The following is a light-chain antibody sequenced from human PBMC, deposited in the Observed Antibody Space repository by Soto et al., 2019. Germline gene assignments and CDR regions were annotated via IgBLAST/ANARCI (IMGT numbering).Light chain of an antibody. Sequence: QSVLTQPRSVSGSPGQSVTISCTGTSSDVGGYNYVSWYQQYSGKAPKVMIYDVSKRPSGVPDRFSGSKSGNTASLTISGLQAEDEADYYCCSYASSSTCVFGTGTKVTVL. CDR1: SSDVGGYNY. J-gene: IGLJ1*01. V-gene: IGLV2-11*01. CDR2: DVS. CDR3: CSYASSSTCV.